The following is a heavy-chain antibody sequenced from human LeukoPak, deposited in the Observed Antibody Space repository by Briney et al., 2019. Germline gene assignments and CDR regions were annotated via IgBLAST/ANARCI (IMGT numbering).Heavy chain of an antibody. J-gene: IGHJ6*03. CDR1: GYTFTGYY. Sequence: EASVKVSCKASGYTFTGYYMHWVRQAPGQGLEWMGWINPNSGGTNYAQKFQGRVTMTRDTSISTAYMELSGLRSDDTAVYYCARVGYGDYGGYYYYYYYMDVWGKGTTVTVSS. CDR2: INPNSGGT. D-gene: IGHD4-17*01. V-gene: IGHV1-2*02. CDR3: ARVGYGDYGGYYYYYYYMDV.